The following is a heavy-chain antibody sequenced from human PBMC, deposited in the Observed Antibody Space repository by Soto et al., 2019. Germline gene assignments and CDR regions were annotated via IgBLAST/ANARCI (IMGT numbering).Heavy chain of an antibody. CDR1: GYTFTSYN. J-gene: IGHJ4*02. D-gene: IGHD5-18*01. CDR3: ASTNGYSNGFDY. V-gene: IGHV1-8*01. Sequence: QVQLVQSGAEVKKPGASVKVSCKASGYTFTSYNIDWVQQATGQGLEWMGWMNPNNGETSYAQEFQGRVTMTRDTSISTAYLELSSLRAEDTAVYYCASTNGYSNGFDYWGQGTLVTVSS. CDR2: MNPNNGET.